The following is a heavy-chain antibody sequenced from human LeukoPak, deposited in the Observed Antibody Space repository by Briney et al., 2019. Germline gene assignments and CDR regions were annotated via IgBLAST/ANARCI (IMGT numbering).Heavy chain of an antibody. J-gene: IGHJ4*02. D-gene: IGHD5-18*01. CDR1: GFTLGSYE. CDR3: AREQSEYRYGLPFDY. V-gene: IGHV3-48*03. CDR2: ISFSGSVT. Sequence: GGPLRLSCAASGFTLGSYEMNWVRQAPGKGLEWVSYISFSGSVTDYADSVKGRFTISRDNAKNSLSLQMNSLRAADTAVYYCAREQSEYRYGLPFDYWGRGTLVTVSS.